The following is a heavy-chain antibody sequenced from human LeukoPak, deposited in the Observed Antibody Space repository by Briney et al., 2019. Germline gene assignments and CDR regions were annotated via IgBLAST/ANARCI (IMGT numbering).Heavy chain of an antibody. CDR1: GYTFTSYY. V-gene: IGHV1-46*01. J-gene: IGHJ3*02. D-gene: IGHD5-24*01. Sequence: ASVKVSCKASGYTFTSYYMHWVRQAPGQGLEWMGIINPSGGSTSYAQKFQGRVTMTRDTSTSTVYMELSSLRSEDTAVYYCAREVRDGLQLGAFDIWGQGTMVTVPS. CDR2: INPSGGST. CDR3: AREVRDGLQLGAFDI.